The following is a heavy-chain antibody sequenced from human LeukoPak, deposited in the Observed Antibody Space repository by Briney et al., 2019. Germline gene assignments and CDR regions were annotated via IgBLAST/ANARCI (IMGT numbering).Heavy chain of an antibody. J-gene: IGHJ4*02. CDR3: ARAIHSYDFWSGYHLGGDYFDY. V-gene: IGHV4-59*01. Sequence: PSETLSLTCTVSGGSISSYYWSWIRQPPGKGLEWIGYIYYSGSTNYNPSLKSRVTISVDTSKNQFSLKLSSVTAADTAVYYCARAIHSYDFWSGYHLGGDYFDYWGQGTLVTVSS. CDR1: GGSISSYY. D-gene: IGHD3-3*01. CDR2: IYYSGST.